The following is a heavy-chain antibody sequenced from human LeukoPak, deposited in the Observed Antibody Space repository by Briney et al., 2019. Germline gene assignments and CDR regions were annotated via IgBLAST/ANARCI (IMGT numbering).Heavy chain of an antibody. V-gene: IGHV1-2*02. Sequence: ASVKVSCKASGYTFTDYFLHWVRQAPGQGLEWMGWINPNSGGTNYAQKFQGRVTMTRDTSISTAYMELSRLRSDDTAVYYCAREYTGGYSGYLDVWGKGTTVTVSS. CDR2: INPNSGGT. D-gene: IGHD5-12*01. CDR1: GYTFTDYF. J-gene: IGHJ6*03. CDR3: AREYTGGYSGYLDV.